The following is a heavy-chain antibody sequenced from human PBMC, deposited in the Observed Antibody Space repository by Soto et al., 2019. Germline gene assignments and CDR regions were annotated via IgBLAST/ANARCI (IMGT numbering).Heavy chain of an antibody. CDR1: GFTFSSYW. J-gene: IGHJ6*03. CDR2: IKQDGSEK. D-gene: IGHD1-26*01. Sequence: GGSLRLSCAASGFTFSSYWMSWVRQAPGKGLEWVANIKQDGSEKYYVDSVKGRFTISRDNAKNSLYLQMNSLRAEDTAVYYCARDSPTTYYYYYYMDVWGKGTTVTVSS. CDR3: ARDSPTTYYYYYYMDV. V-gene: IGHV3-7*01.